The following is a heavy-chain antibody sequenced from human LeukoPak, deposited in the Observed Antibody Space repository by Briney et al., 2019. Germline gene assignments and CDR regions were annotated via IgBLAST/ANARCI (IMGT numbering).Heavy chain of an antibody. V-gene: IGHV4-34*01. CDR3: ARASYGGYYFDY. D-gene: IGHD5-18*01. J-gene: IGHJ4*02. CDR2: INHSGST. CDR1: GGSFSGYY. Sequence: PSETLSLTCAVYGGSFSGYYWSWIRQPPGKGLEWIGEINHSGSTNYNPSLKSRVTISVDTSKNQFSLKLSSVTAADTAVYYCARASYGGYYFDYWGQGTLVTVSS.